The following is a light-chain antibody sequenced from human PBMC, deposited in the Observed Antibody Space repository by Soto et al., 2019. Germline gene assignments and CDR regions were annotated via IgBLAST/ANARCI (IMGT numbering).Light chain of an antibody. CDR2: EVS. J-gene: IGLJ1*01. CDR3: SSYAGSNIYV. V-gene: IGLV2-8*01. Sequence: QSVLTQPPSASGSPGQSVTISCTGTSSDVGGYDYVSWYQQHPGKVPKLMIYEVSKRPSGVPDRFSGSKSGNTASLTVSGLQAEHEADYYCSSYAGSNIYVFGTGTEVTVL. CDR1: SSDVGGYDY.